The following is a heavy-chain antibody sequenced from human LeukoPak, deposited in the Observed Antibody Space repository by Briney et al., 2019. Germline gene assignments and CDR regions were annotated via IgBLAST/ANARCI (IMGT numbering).Heavy chain of an antibody. D-gene: IGHD3-16*01. J-gene: IGHJ4*02. V-gene: IGHV3-21*01. CDR1: GLTFSDYD. CDR3: AKPPPGGYLGYYYFDY. CDR2: ISSGSSFI. Sequence: GGSLRLSCAVSGLTFSDYDMNWVRQAPGKGLEWVSSISSGSSFIYYADSVKGRFTISRDNARNSLYLQMSSLRDDDTAVYYCAKPPPGGYLGYYYFDYWGQGTLVTVSS.